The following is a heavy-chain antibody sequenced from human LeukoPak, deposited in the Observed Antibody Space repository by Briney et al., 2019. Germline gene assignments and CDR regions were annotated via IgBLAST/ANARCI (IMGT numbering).Heavy chain of an antibody. J-gene: IGHJ5*02. CDR2: IIPIFGTA. D-gene: IGHD6-6*01. V-gene: IGHV1-69*05. CDR1: GGTFSSYA. Sequence: GASVKVSCKASGGTFSSYAISWVRQAPGQGLEWMGGIIPIFGTANYAQKFQGRVTITTDESTSTAYMELSSLRSEGTGVYFRARGIAARPAWFDPWGQGTLVTVSS. CDR3: ARGIAARPAWFDP.